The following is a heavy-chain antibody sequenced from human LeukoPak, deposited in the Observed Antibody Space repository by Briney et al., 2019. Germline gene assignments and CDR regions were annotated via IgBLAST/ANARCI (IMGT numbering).Heavy chain of an antibody. CDR2: ISGSGTST. CDR1: GFTFSSYA. CDR3: AKDADYYGSGSYRSWFDP. D-gene: IGHD3-10*01. V-gene: IGHV3-23*01. J-gene: IGHJ5*02. Sequence: GGSLRLSCAASGFTFSSYAMNWVRQAPGKGLEWVSVISGSGTSTYYADSVKGRFTISRDNSKNTLYLQMNSLRAEDTAVYYCAKDADYYGSGSYRSWFDPWGQGTLVTVSS.